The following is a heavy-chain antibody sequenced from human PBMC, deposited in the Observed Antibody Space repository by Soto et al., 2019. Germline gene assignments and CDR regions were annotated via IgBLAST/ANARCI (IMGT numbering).Heavy chain of an antibody. J-gene: IGHJ3*02. Sequence: PSETLSLTCTVSGGSISSGYYYWSWIRQPPGKGLEWIGYIYYSGSTYYNPSLKSRVTMSVDTSKNQFSLKLSSVTAADTAVYYCANSYAVEVSFDIWGQGTLVTVSS. CDR3: ANSYAVEVSFDI. CDR2: IYYSGST. D-gene: IGHD1-20*01. V-gene: IGHV4-30-4*01. CDR1: GGSISSGYYY.